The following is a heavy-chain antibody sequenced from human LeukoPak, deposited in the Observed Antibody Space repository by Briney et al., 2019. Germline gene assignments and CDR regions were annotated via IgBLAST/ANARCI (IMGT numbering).Heavy chain of an antibody. J-gene: IGHJ4*02. CDR1: GASISSSNW. CDR3: MRTYCSNLSCFYFDY. Sequence: PSGTLSLTCAVSGASISSSNWWSWARQPPGKGLEWIGEIFHAGTTNYNPSLQSRVTIPVDNSRNQFSLKLTSVTAADTAVYYCMRTYCSNLSCFYFDYWGQGTLVTVSS. D-gene: IGHD2-2*01. V-gene: IGHV4-4*02. CDR2: IFHAGTT.